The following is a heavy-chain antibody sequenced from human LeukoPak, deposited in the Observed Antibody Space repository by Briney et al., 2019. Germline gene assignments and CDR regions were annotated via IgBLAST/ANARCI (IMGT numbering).Heavy chain of an antibody. CDR3: ARSLKWNLVAFDY. J-gene: IGHJ4*02. Sequence: PGGSLRLSCAASGFTFSTYAMSWVRQAPGKGLEWVSAISGSGGTTYYVDSVKGRFTISRDNSKNTLYLQMSSLRAEDTALYYCARSLKWNLVAFDYWGQGTLVSVSS. CDR2: ISGSGGTT. CDR1: GFTFSTYA. D-gene: IGHD1-1*01. V-gene: IGHV3-23*01.